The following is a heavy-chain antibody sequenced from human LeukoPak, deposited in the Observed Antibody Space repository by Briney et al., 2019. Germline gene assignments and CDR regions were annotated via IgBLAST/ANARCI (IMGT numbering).Heavy chain of an antibody. V-gene: IGHV4-59*01. CDR2: IYYSGST. CDR3: ARGPPGLGDY. D-gene: IGHD6-19*01. J-gene: IGHJ4*02. Sequence: SETLSLTCTVSGGSISSYYWSWIRQPPGKGLEWIGYIYYSGSTNYNPSLKSRVTISVDTCKNQFSLKLSSVTAADTAVYYCARGPPGLGDYWGQGTLVTVSS. CDR1: GGSISSYY.